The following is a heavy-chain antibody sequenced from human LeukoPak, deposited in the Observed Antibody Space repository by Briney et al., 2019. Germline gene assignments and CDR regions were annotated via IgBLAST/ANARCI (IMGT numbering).Heavy chain of an antibody. Sequence: ASVKVSCKASGYTFTGYYMHWVRQAPGQGLEWMGWINPNSGGTNYAQKFQGRVTMTRDTSISTAYMELSRLRSDDTAVYYCARGNPGYSSSWHGRFDPWGQGTLVTVSS. V-gene: IGHV1-2*02. CDR2: INPNSGGT. CDR1: GYTFTGYY. CDR3: ARGNPGYSSSWHGRFDP. J-gene: IGHJ5*02. D-gene: IGHD6-13*01.